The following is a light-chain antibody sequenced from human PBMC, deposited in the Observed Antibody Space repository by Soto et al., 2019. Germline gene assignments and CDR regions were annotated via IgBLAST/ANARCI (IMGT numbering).Light chain of an antibody. CDR2: DAS. CDR1: QSVSYY. V-gene: IGKV3-20*01. CDR3: QQYGKSPQIT. Sequence: EIVLTQSPGTLSLSPGERATLSCRASQSVSYYLAWYQQKPGQAPRLLIYDASSRATGVPDRFSGSGSGTDFTLTISRLEPDDFAVYYCQQYGKSPQITFGQGTRLEIK. J-gene: IGKJ5*01.